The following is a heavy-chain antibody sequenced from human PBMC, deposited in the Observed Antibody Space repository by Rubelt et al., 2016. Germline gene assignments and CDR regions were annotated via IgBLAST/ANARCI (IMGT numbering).Heavy chain of an antibody. D-gene: IGHD3-10*01. CDR2: INPNSGGT. CDR1: GYTFTGYY. J-gene: IGHJ4*02. CDR3: ARGGRGTRTYYYGSGSYSPGDY. V-gene: IGHV1-2*02. Sequence: QVQLVQSGAEVKKPGASVKVSCKASGYTFTGYYMHWVRQAPGQGLEWMGWINPNSGGTNYAQKFQGRVTMTRDTSISTAYMELGRLRSDDTAVYYCARGGRGTRTYYYGSGSYSPGDYWGQGTLVTVSS.